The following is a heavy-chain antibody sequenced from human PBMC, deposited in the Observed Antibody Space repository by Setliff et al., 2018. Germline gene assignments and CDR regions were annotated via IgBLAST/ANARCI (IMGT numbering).Heavy chain of an antibody. Sequence: ASVKVSCKASGGTFNSYGIDWVRQAPGQGLEWMGRINPNSGGTNCAQKFQGRVTMTRDTSISTAYMELSRLRSDDTAVYYCARGPFLEWLLYFDYWGQGTLVTVSS. V-gene: IGHV1-2*06. J-gene: IGHJ4*02. CDR1: GGTFNSYG. D-gene: IGHD3-3*01. CDR3: ARGPFLEWLLYFDY. CDR2: INPNSGGT.